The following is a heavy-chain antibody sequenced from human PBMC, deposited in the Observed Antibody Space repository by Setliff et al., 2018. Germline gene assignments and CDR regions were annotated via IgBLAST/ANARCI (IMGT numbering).Heavy chain of an antibody. CDR2: IYYTGTA. CDR3: ARHEFVGGYYGSVTYRHFDY. Sequence: SETLSLTCTVSGGSISSSSYQWGWVRQTPGKGLEWIGSIYYTGTAYYNPSLKSRVTMSVDTSKNQFSLQVTSLAATDTALYFCARHEFVGGYYGSVTYRHFDYWGQGILVTVSS. D-gene: IGHD3-10*01. CDR1: GGSISSSSYQ. J-gene: IGHJ4*02. V-gene: IGHV4-39*01.